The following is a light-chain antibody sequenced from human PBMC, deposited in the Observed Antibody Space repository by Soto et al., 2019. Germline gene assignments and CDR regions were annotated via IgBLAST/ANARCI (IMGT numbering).Light chain of an antibody. J-gene: IGKJ1*01. Sequence: DIQMTQSPSTLSASVGDRVTITCRASQSISSWLAWYQQKPGKAPKLLIYKASSLESGVPSRFSGSGSGTECTLTISSLQPDDFATYYCQQYTSWTFGQGTTVEIK. CDR3: QQYTSWT. CDR1: QSISSW. V-gene: IGKV1-5*03. CDR2: KAS.